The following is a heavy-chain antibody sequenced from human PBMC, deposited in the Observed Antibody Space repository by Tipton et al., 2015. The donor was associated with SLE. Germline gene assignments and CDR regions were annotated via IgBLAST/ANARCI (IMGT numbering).Heavy chain of an antibody. Sequence: TLSLTCTVSGSSISNYYWSWIRQPPGKGLEWIGYIYYSGTTKYNPSFMSRVIISVDTSKNQFSLQLSSVTAADTAVYFCAKVGYAYGLGEFDYWGQGTLVTVSS. CDR3: AKVGYAYGLGEFDY. J-gene: IGHJ4*02. CDR1: GSSISNYY. V-gene: IGHV4-59*01. CDR2: IYYSGTT. D-gene: IGHD3-10*01.